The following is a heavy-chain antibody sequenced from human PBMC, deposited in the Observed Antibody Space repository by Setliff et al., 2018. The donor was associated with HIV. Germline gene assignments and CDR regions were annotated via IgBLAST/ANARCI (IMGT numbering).Heavy chain of an antibody. J-gene: IGHJ4*02. CDR2: IYYSESADY. CDR1: GGSISNYY. D-gene: IGHD3-22*01. CDR3: AILFHDTSAPWLYYFYY. Sequence: SETLSLTCTVSGGSISNYYWNWIRQSPGKGLEWIGYIYYSESADYNYNPSLKSRVTISVDRSKNQFSLNLRYVTAADTALYYCAILFHDTSAPWLYYFYYWGQGTLVTVSS. V-gene: IGHV4-59*08.